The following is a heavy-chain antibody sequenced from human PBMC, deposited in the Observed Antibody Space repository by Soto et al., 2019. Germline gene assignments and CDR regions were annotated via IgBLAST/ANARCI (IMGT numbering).Heavy chain of an antibody. Sequence: EVQLLESGGGLVQPGGSLRLSCAASGFTFRNYAMSWVRQVPGKGLEWVSGMSSSGGSTSYADSVKGRFTISRDNSKNTLYLQMNSLRAEDTALYYCAKCMNSGSYYYFDFWGQGTLVTVSS. CDR3: AKCMNSGSYYYFDF. CDR2: MSSSGGST. CDR1: GFTFRNYA. V-gene: IGHV3-23*01. D-gene: IGHD1-26*01. J-gene: IGHJ4*02.